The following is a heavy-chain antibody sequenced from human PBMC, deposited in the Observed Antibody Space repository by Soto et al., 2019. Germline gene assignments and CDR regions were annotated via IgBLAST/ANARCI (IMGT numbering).Heavy chain of an antibody. J-gene: IGHJ4*02. V-gene: IGHV3-23*01. CDR3: ARVSRSIEVVPAAEK. Sequence: EVQLLESGGGLEQPGGSLRLSCVGSGHTFHNYAMTWVRQAPGKGLEWVSGISGCGGSTYYADYVRSRFNISRDDSKITMYLQMNSQRAEDTAGYYCARVSRSIEVVPAAEKWGEGTQGTVSS. CDR1: GHTFHNYA. D-gene: IGHD2-2*01. CDR2: ISGCGGST.